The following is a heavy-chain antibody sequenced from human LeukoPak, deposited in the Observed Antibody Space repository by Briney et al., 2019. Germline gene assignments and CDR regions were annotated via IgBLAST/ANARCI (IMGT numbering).Heavy chain of an antibody. J-gene: IGHJ4*02. V-gene: IGHV3-20*04. Sequence: GGSLRLSCAASGFRFDDFGMSWVRQAPGKGLEWVAGTNWNGASTGYADSVKGRFTISRDNSKNTLFLQMNSLRAEDTAVYYCAKDLYSVTRYDYFSDYWGQGTLVTVSS. CDR2: TNWNGAST. D-gene: IGHD4-17*01. CDR1: GFRFDDFG. CDR3: AKDLYSVTRYDYFSDY.